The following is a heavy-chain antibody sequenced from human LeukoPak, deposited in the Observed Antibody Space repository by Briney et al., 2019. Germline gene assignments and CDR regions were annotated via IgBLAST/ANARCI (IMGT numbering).Heavy chain of an antibody. Sequence: PGRSLRLSCAASGFTFDDYAMHWVRQAPGQGLEWVSGISWNSGSISYADSVKGRFTISRDSAKNSLYLQMNSLRAEDTALYYCAKDRRDGVQLWLIGGYAFDIWGQGTMVSVSS. CDR3: AKDRRDGVQLWLIGGYAFDI. J-gene: IGHJ3*02. CDR1: GFTFDDYA. V-gene: IGHV3-9*01. CDR2: ISWNSGSI. D-gene: IGHD5-18*01.